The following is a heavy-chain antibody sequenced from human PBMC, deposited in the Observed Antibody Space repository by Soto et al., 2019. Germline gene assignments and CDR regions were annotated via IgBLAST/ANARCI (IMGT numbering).Heavy chain of an antibody. D-gene: IGHD3-3*01. J-gene: IGHJ3*02. V-gene: IGHV3-48*02. CDR2: ISSSGNTI. CDR3: ARDRGVGTPDSFDI. Sequence: LRLSCAASGFIFSSYNLNWVRQAAGKGLEWVSYISSSGNTIYYSDSVKGRFTFSRDNGKNSLFLQMNSLREEDTAVYYCARDRGVGTPDSFDIWGQGTMVTVSS. CDR1: GFIFSSYN.